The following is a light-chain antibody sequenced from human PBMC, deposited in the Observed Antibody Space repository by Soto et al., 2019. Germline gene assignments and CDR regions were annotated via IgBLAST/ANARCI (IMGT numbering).Light chain of an antibody. V-gene: IGKV3-20*01. Sequence: EIVLTQSPGTLSVSPGERATRSCGASQTVSSNYLAWYQQKPGQAPRLLIYGASSRATGIPDRFSGSGSGTDFVLTISRLEPEDFAVYYCQQYFKSPWTFGQGTKVDIK. CDR3: QQYFKSPWT. J-gene: IGKJ1*01. CDR1: QTVSSNY. CDR2: GAS.